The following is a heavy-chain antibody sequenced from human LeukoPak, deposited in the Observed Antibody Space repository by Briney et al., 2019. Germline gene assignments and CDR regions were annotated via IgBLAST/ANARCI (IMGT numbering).Heavy chain of an antibody. D-gene: IGHD5-18*01. Sequence: SETLSLTCTVSGGSISSGGYYWSWIRQHPGKGLEWVGYIYYSGSTYYNPSLKSRVTISVDTSKNQFSLKLSSVTVADTAVYYCARVAPDTAMEGFDYWGQGTLVTVSS. J-gene: IGHJ4*02. CDR1: GGSISSGGYY. CDR3: ARVAPDTAMEGFDY. V-gene: IGHV4-31*03. CDR2: IYYSGST.